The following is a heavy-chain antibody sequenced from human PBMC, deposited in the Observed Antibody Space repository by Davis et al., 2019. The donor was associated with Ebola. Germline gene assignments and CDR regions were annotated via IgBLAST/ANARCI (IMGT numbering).Heavy chain of an antibody. CDR1: GFTFSSLA. CDR3: AIPDCSGANCYSFYIKN. V-gene: IGHV3-23*01. CDR2: ISGTSTYT. Sequence: GESLKISCAASGFTFSSLAMSWVRQAPGKGLEWVSTISGTSTYTYYADSVKGRFTISRDNSKNTLYLQVNSLRAEDTAVYYCAIPDCSGANCYSFYIKNWGQGTLVTVSS. J-gene: IGHJ4*02. D-gene: IGHD2-15*01.